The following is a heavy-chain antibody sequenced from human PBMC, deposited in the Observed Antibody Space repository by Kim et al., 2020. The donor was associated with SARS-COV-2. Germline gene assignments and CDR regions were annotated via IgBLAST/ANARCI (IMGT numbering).Heavy chain of an antibody. D-gene: IGHD6-6*01. J-gene: IGHJ2*01. CDR3: ARRAPSSSRDWYFDL. CDR2: IYYSGST. V-gene: IGHV4-39*01. Sequence: SETLSLTCTVSGGSISSSSYYWGWIRQPPGKGLEWIGSIYYSGSTYYNPSLKSRVTISVDTSKNQFSLKLSSVTAADTAVYYCARRAPSSSRDWYFDLWGRGTLVTVSS. CDR1: GGSISSSSYY.